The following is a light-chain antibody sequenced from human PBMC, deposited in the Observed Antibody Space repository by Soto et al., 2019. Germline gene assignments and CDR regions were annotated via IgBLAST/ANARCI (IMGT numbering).Light chain of an antibody. Sequence: AIQLTQSPSSVSASVGDRITITRRASQDIHTFLAWYQQKPGKAPQLLIYKASTLQSGVPSRFSGSGSGTDFTLTISSLQPEDFATYSCQQFYIFPVTFGQGTRLEIK. CDR3: QQFYIFPVT. CDR1: QDIHTF. CDR2: KAS. J-gene: IGKJ5*01. V-gene: IGKV1-13*02.